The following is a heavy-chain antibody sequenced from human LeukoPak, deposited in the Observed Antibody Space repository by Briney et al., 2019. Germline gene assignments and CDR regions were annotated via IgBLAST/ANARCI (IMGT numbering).Heavy chain of an antibody. Sequence: SVKVSCKASGGTFSSYAISWVRQAPGQGLEWMGGIIPIFGTANYAQKFQGRVTITTDESTSTAYMELSSLRSEDTAVYYCARGTAYYYDNSGYYYFDYWAREPWSPSPQ. CDR2: IIPIFGTA. D-gene: IGHD3-22*01. CDR1: GGTFSSYA. CDR3: ARGTAYYYDNSGYYYFDY. V-gene: IGHV1-69*05. J-gene: IGHJ4*02.